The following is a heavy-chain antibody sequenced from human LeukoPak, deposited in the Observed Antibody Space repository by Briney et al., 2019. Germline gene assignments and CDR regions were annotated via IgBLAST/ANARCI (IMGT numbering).Heavy chain of an antibody. J-gene: IGHJ5*02. CDR3: ARVHYDFWSGYYANNWFDP. D-gene: IGHD3-3*01. V-gene: IGHV3-48*02. CDR2: ISSSSSTI. CDR1: GFTFSSYS. Sequence: PGGSLRLSCAASGFTFSSYSMNWVRQAPGKGLEWVSYISSSSSTIYYADSVKGRFTIPRDNAKNSLYLQMNSLRDEDTAVYYCARVHYDFWSGYYANNWFDPWGQGTLVTVSS.